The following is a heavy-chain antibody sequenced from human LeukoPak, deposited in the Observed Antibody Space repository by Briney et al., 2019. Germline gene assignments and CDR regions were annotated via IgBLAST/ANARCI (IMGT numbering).Heavy chain of an antibody. D-gene: IGHD1-26*01. CDR1: GFTFSSYW. CDR2: IKQDGSEK. Sequence: RGSLRLSCAASGFTFSSYWMSWVRQAPGEGLEWVANIKQDGSEKYHMDSVKGRVTTSRDNAKNSLYLQLNVLRAEDSAVYYCARIVGASPNYYCYMDVWGKGTTVTVSS. J-gene: IGHJ6*03. V-gene: IGHV3-7*01. CDR3: ARIVGASPNYYCYMDV.